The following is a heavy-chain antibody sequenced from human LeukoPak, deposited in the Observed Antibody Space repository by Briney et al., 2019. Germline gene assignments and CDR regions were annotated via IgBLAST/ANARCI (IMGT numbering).Heavy chain of an antibody. Sequence: SETLSLTCTVSGGSISSYYWSWIRQPPGKGLEWIGYIYYSGSTDYNPSLKSRVTISVDTSKNQFSLKLSSVTAADTAVYYCVRNAKDTAMVKLDYWGQGTLVTVSS. V-gene: IGHV4-59*01. CDR2: IYYSGST. D-gene: IGHD5-18*01. CDR3: VRNAKDTAMVKLDY. J-gene: IGHJ4*02. CDR1: GGSISSYY.